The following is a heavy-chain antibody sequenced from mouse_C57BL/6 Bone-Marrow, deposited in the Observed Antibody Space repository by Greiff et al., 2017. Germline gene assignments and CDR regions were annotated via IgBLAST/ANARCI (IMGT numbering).Heavy chain of an antibody. CDR2: IDPETGGT. V-gene: IGHV1-15*01. Sequence: QVQLQQSGAELVRPGASVTLSCKASGYTFTDYEMHWVKQTPVHGLEWIGAIDPETGGTAYNQKFKGKAILTADKSSSTAYMELRSLTSEDSAVYYCTRSEWGSRRAWFAYWGQGTLVTVSA. CDR3: TRSEWGSRRAWFAY. J-gene: IGHJ3*01. CDR1: GYTFTDYE. D-gene: IGHD1-3*01.